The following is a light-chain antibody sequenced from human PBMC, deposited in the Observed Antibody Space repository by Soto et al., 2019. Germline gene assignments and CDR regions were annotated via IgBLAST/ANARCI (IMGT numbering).Light chain of an antibody. CDR2: GAS. J-gene: IGKJ5*01. CDR1: QSVSSF. Sequence: EIVLTQSPATLSLSPWERATLSCRASQSVSSFLAWFQQKPGQAPRLLTYGASNRATGIPDRFSGSGSGTDFTLTISRLEPEDFAVYYCQHYDSLPITFGQGTRLEIK. CDR3: QHYDSLPIT. V-gene: IGKV3-20*01.